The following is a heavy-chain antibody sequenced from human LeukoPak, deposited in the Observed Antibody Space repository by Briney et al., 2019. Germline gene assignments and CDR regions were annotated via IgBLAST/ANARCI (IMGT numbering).Heavy chain of an antibody. CDR2: IKEDGRDK. V-gene: IGHV3-7*01. Sequence: GGSLRLSCVASVSSGLTRWMNWVRQAPGKGLEWVAIIKEDGRDKYYVDSVKGRFTTSRDNAKNSVYWQMNSLIVECTAVYYCASAAGWEFGYWGQGTLVTVSS. J-gene: IGHJ4*02. D-gene: IGHD1-26*01. CDR3: ASAAGWEFGY. CDR1: VSSGLTRW.